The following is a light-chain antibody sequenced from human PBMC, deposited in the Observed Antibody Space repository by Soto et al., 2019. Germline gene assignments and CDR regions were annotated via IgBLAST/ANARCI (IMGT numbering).Light chain of an antibody. CDR3: QQYYTTPAT. Sequence: DIVMTQSPDSLAVSLGERATINCKSSQTVLHGSNYLAWYQQRPGQPPKLLIYWASTRESGVPGRFSGSGSETDFTLTISSLQAEDVAIYYCQQYYTTPATFGQGTKVELK. CDR2: WAS. CDR1: QTVLHGSNY. J-gene: IGKJ1*01. V-gene: IGKV4-1*01.